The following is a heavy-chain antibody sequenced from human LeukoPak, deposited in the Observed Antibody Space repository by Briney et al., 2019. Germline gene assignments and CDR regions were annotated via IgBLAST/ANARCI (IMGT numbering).Heavy chain of an antibody. CDR2: ISGSGGST. V-gene: IGHV3-23*01. CDR1: GFTFSSYG. Sequence: PGGSLRLSCAASGFTFSSYGMSWVRQAPGKGLEWVSAISGSGGSTYYADSVKGRFTISRDNSKNTLYLQMNSLRAEDTAVYYCAKDRGAARGSGSYGYFDYWGQGTLVTVSS. J-gene: IGHJ4*02. CDR3: AKDRGAARGSGSYGYFDY. D-gene: IGHD3-10*01.